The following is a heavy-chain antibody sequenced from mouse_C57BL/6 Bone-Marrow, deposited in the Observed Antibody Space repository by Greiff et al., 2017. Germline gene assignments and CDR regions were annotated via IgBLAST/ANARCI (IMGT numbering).Heavy chain of an antibody. Sequence: QLQLKESVPGLVQPSQSLSITCTVSGFSLTSYGVHWVRQSPGKGLEWLGVIWSGGSTDYNAAFISSLSISKDNSKSQVFFKMNSLQASDTAIYYCARKGPLYYDYNGSYAMEFWGTGTSVTVSS. CDR3: ARKGPLYYDYNGSYAMEF. J-gene: IGHJ4*01. CDR2: IWSGGST. CDR1: GFSLTSYG. V-gene: IGHV2-2*02. D-gene: IGHD2-4*01.